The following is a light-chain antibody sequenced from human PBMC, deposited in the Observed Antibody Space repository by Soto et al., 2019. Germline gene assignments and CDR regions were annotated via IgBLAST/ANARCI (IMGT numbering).Light chain of an antibody. J-gene: IGKJ3*01. Sequence: DTQMTQSPSSLSASVGDTVTITCRASQTITTHLNWYQQRPGKSPKLLIYAASRLQSGVPSRFSGSGSGTDFTLTISSLQPEDFVTYYCQQNYGTPFTFGPGTKVDIK. CDR1: QTITTH. CDR2: AAS. CDR3: QQNYGTPFT. V-gene: IGKV1-39*01.